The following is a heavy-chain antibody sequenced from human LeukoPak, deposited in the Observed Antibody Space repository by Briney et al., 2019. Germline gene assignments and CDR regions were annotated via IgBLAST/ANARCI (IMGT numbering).Heavy chain of an antibody. CDR1: GFTFSGSA. CDR3: TRTGPGGNWFDP. D-gene: IGHD2-8*02. V-gene: IGHV3-73*01. Sequence: GGSLRLSCAASGFTFSGSAMHWVRQASGKGLEWVGRIRSKANSYATAYAASVKGRFTISRDDSKNTVYLQMNSLKTEDTAVYYCTRTGPGGNWFDPWGQGTLVTVSS. J-gene: IGHJ5*02. CDR2: IRSKANSYAT.